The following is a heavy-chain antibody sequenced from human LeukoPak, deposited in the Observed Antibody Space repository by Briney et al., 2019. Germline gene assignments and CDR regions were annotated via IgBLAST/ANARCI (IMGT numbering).Heavy chain of an antibody. CDR1: GDSVSSNSAA. D-gene: IGHD1-26*01. J-gene: IGHJ6*02. Sequence: SQTLSLTCAISGDSVSSNSAAWNWIRQSPSRGLEWLGRTYYRFKWYNDYALSVKSRVTINPDTSKNQFSLQLNSVTPEDTAVYYCARDSGSFKMFYYYGMDVWGQGTTVTVSS. CDR2: TYYRFKWYN. V-gene: IGHV6-1*01. CDR3: ARDSGSFKMFYYYGMDV.